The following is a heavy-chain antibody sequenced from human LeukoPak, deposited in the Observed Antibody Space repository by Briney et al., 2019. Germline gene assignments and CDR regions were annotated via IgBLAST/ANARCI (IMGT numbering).Heavy chain of an antibody. CDR1: GFTFISYT. CDR3: GGDGGGGSVVVPGDY. V-gene: IGHV3-21*01. Sequence: GGSLRLSCAASGFTFISYTMNWVRQAPGKGLEWVSSITSSSYIYYADSVQGRFTISRDNAKNSLYLQMASLRAEDTAVYYCGGDGGGGSVVVPGDYWGQGTLVTVSS. J-gene: IGHJ4*02. CDR2: ITSSSYI. D-gene: IGHD2-2*01.